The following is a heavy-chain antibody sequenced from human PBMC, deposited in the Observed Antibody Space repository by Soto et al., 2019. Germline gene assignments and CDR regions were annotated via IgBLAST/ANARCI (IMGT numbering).Heavy chain of an antibody. V-gene: IGHV1-18*01. CDR3: AMVDNYVTPTPQDV. J-gene: IGHJ6*02. Sequence: QVQLVQSGDEVRKRGSSVKVSCKASGYIVVNYGSAWVRQAPVQGLEWMGWISPYSGNTSYASKDQGRLTMTTHTSTSTAYMDLGSLTSDDTAVYYCAMVDNYVTPTPQDVWGQGTTVTVCS. D-gene: IGHD3-16*01. CDR1: GYIVVNYG. CDR2: ISPYSGNT.